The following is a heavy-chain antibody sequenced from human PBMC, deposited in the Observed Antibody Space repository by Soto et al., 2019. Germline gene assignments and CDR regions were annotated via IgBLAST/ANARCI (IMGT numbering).Heavy chain of an antibody. Sequence: ASVKVSCKASGYTFTSYYMHWVRQAPGQGLEWMGIINPSGGSTSYAQKFQGRVTMTRDTSTSTVYMELSSLRSEDTAVYRCARYRGGPHAFDIWGQGTMVTVSS. CDR3: ARYRGGPHAFDI. J-gene: IGHJ3*02. CDR2: INPSGGST. V-gene: IGHV1-46*01. CDR1: GYTFTSYY. D-gene: IGHD3-10*01.